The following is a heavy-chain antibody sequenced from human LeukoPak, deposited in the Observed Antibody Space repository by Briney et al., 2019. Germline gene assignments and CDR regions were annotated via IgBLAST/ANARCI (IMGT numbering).Heavy chain of an antibody. D-gene: IGHD5-18*01. V-gene: IGHV1-2*02. Sequence: ASVKVSCKASGYTFTGYYMHWVRQAPGQGLEWMGWINPSSGGTNYAQKFRGRVTMTRDMSISTAYMELSRLSSDDTAVYYCARARGQLWYDYWGQGTLVTVSS. CDR1: GYTFTGYY. J-gene: IGHJ4*02. CDR3: ARARGQLWYDY. CDR2: INPSSGGT.